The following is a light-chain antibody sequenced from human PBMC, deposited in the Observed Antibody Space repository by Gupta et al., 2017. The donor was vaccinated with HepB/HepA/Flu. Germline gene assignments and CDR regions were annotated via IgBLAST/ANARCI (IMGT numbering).Light chain of an antibody. Sequence: SYELTQPPSVSVSPGQTARITCSGDALPKQYAHWYQQKPGQAPVLVINKDSARPSGIPERFSGSSSGTTVTLTISGVQAEDEADYYCQSADSSGTYVFGTGTQVSVL. J-gene: IGLJ1*01. V-gene: IGLV3-25*03. CDR1: ALPKQY. CDR2: KDS. CDR3: QSADSSGTYV.